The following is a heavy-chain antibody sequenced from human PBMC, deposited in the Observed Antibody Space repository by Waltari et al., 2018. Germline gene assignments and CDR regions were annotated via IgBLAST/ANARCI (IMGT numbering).Heavy chain of an antibody. CDR2: IRSKANSYAT. CDR3: TRLWSWGSYLDY. D-gene: IGHD3-16*01. Sequence: EVQLVESGGGLVQPGGSLKLSCAASGFTFSGSAMHWVRQASGKGLEWVGRIRSKANSYATAYAASVKGRFTISRDDSKNTAYLQMNSLKTEDTAVYYCTRLWSWGSYLDYWGQGTLVTVSS. V-gene: IGHV3-73*01. CDR1: GFTFSGSA. J-gene: IGHJ4*02.